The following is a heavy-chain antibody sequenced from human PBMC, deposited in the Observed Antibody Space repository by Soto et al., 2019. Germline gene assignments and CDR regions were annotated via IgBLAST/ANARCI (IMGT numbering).Heavy chain of an antibody. V-gene: IGHV1-69*08. CDR1: GGTFSSYT. CDR3: AREPGSGRILGY. J-gene: IGHJ4*02. CDR2: IIPILGIA. Sequence: QVQLVQSGAEVKKPGSSVKVSCKASGGTFSSYTISWVRQAPGQGLEWIGRIIPILGIANYAQKFQGRVTITADKSTSTAYMELSSLRSEDTAVYYCAREPGSGRILGYWGQGTLVTVSS. D-gene: IGHD3-10*01.